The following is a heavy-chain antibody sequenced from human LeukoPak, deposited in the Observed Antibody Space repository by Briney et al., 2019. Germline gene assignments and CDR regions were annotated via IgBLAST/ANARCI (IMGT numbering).Heavy chain of an antibody. CDR2: IYSGGSA. V-gene: IGHV3-53*05. Sequence: PGRSLRLSCAASGFTVSSNYMSWVRQAPGKGLEWVSVIYSGGSAYYADSVKGRFTISRDNSKNTLYLQMNSLRAEDTAVYYCARDRLSGYYYDSSGYGYWGQGTLVTVSS. CDR3: ARDRLSGYYYDSSGYGY. D-gene: IGHD3-22*01. J-gene: IGHJ4*02. CDR1: GFTVSSNY.